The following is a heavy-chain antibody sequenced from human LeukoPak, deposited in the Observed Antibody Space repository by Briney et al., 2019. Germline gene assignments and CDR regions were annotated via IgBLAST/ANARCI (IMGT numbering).Heavy chain of an antibody. D-gene: IGHD1-26*01. CDR1: GVSISSYS. CDR2: INYSGST. Sequence: PSDSLSLTCTVSGVSISSYSRSWIRKPPGRGLEWIGFINYSGSTNYNPSLKSRVTISVDTSKNQFSLNLSSVTAADTAVYYCARGHQIVGATIFDSWGRGTQVTVSS. J-gene: IGHJ4*02. V-gene: IGHV4-59*01. CDR3: ARGHQIVGATIFDS.